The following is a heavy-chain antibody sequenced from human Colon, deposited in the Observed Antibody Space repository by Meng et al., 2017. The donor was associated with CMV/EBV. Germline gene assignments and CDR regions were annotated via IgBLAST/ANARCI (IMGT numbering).Heavy chain of an antibody. CDR1: AFNGGCGY. D-gene: IGHD2-8*01. V-gene: IGHV3-66*01. CDR3: AYFENGPGY. CDR2: IFSDGNT. Sequence: VWSGGGLGPPGGYSSLSCAVAAFNGGCGYMCGVRQAPGKGLEWVSVIFSDGNTYYADFVKRRITIFRDDSKNILFHQMNTMRAEDTAVYSCAYFENGPGYWGQGTLVTVSS. J-gene: IGHJ4*02.